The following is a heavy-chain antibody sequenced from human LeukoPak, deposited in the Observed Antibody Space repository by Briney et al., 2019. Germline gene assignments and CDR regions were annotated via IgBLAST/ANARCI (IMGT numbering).Heavy chain of an antibody. D-gene: IGHD3-10*01. V-gene: IGHV4-59*01. CDR1: GGSISSYY. CDR3: ARSELLWFGGVNSGFDY. Sequence: SETLSLTCTVSGGSISSYYWSWIRQPPGKGLEWIGYVYYSGSTNYNHSLKSRVTISVDTSKNQFSLKLSSVTTADTAVYYCARSELLWFGGVNSGFDYWGQGTLVTVSS. J-gene: IGHJ4*02. CDR2: VYYSGST.